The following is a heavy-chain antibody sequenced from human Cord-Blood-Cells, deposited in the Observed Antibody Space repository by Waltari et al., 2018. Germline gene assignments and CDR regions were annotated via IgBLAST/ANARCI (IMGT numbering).Heavy chain of an antibody. V-gene: IGHV4-4*02. Sequence: QVQLQESGPGLVKPSGTLSLTCAVSGGPTSSSTGCCWAGPPPVKGLEWIGEIYHSGSTNYNPSLKSRVTISVDKSKNQFSLKLSSVTAADTAVYYCARVGGDYVSHDAFDIWGQGTMVTVSS. J-gene: IGHJ3*02. CDR2: IYHSGST. CDR1: GGPTSSSTG. CDR3: ARVGGDYVSHDAFDI. D-gene: IGHD4-17*01.